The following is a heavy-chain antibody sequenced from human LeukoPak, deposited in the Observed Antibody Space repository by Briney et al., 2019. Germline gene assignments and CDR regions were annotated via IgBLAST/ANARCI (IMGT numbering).Heavy chain of an antibody. CDR3: ARDREYQLYNWFDP. CDR1: GYSISSGFY. J-gene: IGHJ5*02. CDR2: MYHSGTT. V-gene: IGHV4-38-2*02. Sequence: SETLSLTCTVSGYSISSGFYWGWIRQPPGKGLEWIGSMYHSGTTYYNASLKSRVTISVDTSKNQFSLKLSSVTAADTAVYYCARDREYQLYNWFDPWGQGTLVTVSS. D-gene: IGHD2-2*01.